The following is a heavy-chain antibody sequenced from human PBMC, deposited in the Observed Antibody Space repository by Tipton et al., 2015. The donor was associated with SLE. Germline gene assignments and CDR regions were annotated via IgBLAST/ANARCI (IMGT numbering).Heavy chain of an antibody. J-gene: IGHJ3*02. CDR2: INHSGST. D-gene: IGHD3-16*02. V-gene: IGHV4-34*01. CDR3: ARRLRIESLYGALDI. Sequence: TLSLTCAVYGGSFSGYYWSWIRQPPGKGLEWIGEINHSGSTNYNPTLKSRVTISLDTSKNQFSLKLTSVTAADTAVYYCARRLRIESLYGALDICGQGTMVTVSS. CDR1: GGSFSGYY.